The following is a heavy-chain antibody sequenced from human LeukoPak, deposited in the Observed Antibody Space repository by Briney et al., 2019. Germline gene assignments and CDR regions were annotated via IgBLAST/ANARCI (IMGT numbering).Heavy chain of an antibody. CDR1: GYSFTSMW. CDR2: IYPDDSDT. J-gene: IGHJ4*02. V-gene: IGHV5-51*01. CDR3: AGGQFSELRSLDWYVAY. D-gene: IGHD3-9*01. Sequence: GESLKISCKGSGYSFTSMWIGWVRQMPGKGLEWLGIIYPDDSDTRYSPSFRGQVTISADKSISTAYLQWSSLKASDTAIYYCAGGQFSELRSLDWYVAYWGQGTLVTVSS.